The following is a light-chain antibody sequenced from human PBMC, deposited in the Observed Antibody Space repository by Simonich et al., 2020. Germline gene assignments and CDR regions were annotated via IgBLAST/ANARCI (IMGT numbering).Light chain of an antibody. Sequence: DIVMTQSPDSLAVSLGERATINFKSTQSVLYSSNNKNYLACYQHKPRQPPKLLIYWASTRESGVPDRFSGSGSGTVFTLTISSLQAEDVAVYYCQQYYSTPWTFGQGTKVEIK. V-gene: IGKV4-1*01. CDR2: WAS. J-gene: IGKJ1*01. CDR1: QSVLYSSNNKNY. CDR3: QQYYSTPWT.